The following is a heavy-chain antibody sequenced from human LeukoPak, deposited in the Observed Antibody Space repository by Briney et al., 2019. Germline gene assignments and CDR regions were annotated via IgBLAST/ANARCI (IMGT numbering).Heavy chain of an antibody. CDR2: ILYDGSNK. Sequence: PGGSLRLSCAASGFTFSSYAMHWVRQAPGKGLEWVAVILYDGSNKYYADSVKGRFTISRDNSKNTLYLQMNSLRAEDTAVYYCARGPVDYGDYVFDYWGQGTLVTVSS. V-gene: IGHV3-30-3*01. CDR3: ARGPVDYGDYVFDY. J-gene: IGHJ4*02. CDR1: GFTFSSYA. D-gene: IGHD4-17*01.